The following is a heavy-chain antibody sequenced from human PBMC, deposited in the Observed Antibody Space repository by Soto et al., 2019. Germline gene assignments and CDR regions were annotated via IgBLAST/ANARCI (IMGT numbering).Heavy chain of an antibody. V-gene: IGHV1-24*01. CDR3: AVADSGTYYGYLDP. CDR2: FDPEDGEA. CDR1: GDSLTDLS. D-gene: IGHD1-26*01. J-gene: IGHJ5*02. Sequence: QVQLVQSGAEVKRPGASVKVSCKVSGDSLTDLSIHWVRQAPGKGLEYMGGFDPEDGEAMYAQNFQGRVTMTEDTSTDTSSMELTSLTSDDTAVYYCAVADSGTYYGYLDPWGQGTLVTVSA.